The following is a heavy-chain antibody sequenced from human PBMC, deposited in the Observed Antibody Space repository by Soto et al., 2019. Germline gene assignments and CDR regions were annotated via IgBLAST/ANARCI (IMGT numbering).Heavy chain of an antibody. CDR1: GYTFTSYG. CDR2: ISAYNGNT. V-gene: IGHV1-18*01. Sequence: ASVKVSCKASGYTFTSYGIIWVRQAPGQGLEWMGWISAYNGNTNYAQRLQGRVTMTTDTSTSTAYMELRSLRSDDTAVYYCARDLRSSWSPAPYWFDPWGQGTLVTVSS. J-gene: IGHJ5*02. D-gene: IGHD6-13*01. CDR3: ARDLRSSWSPAPYWFDP.